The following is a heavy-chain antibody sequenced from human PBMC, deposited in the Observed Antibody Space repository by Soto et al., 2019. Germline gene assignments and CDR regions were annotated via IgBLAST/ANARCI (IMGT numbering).Heavy chain of an antibody. CDR1: GFTFDDYA. Sequence: GGSLRLSCAASGFTFDDYAMHWVRQAPGKGLEWVSLISWDGGSTYYADSVKGRFTISRDNSKNSLYLQMNSLRAEDTALYYCAKAPRNSSRTLTFDYWGQGTLVTVSS. D-gene: IGHD6-13*01. CDR2: ISWDGGST. CDR3: AKAPRNSSRTLTFDY. V-gene: IGHV3-43D*04. J-gene: IGHJ4*02.